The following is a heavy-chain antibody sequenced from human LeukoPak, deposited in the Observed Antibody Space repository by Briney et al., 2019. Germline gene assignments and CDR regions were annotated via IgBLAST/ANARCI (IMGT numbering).Heavy chain of an antibody. CDR1: GYTFTSYY. CDR2: INPSGGST. Sequence: AASVKVSCKASGYTFTSYYMHWVRQAPGQGLEWMGIINPSGGSTSYAQKFQGRVTMTRDTSTSTVYMELSSLRSEDTAVYYCAKIAKGGSGFRIAVADAIDYWGQGTLVTVSS. V-gene: IGHV1-46*01. D-gene: IGHD6-19*01. J-gene: IGHJ4*02. CDR3: AKIAKGGSGFRIAVADAIDY.